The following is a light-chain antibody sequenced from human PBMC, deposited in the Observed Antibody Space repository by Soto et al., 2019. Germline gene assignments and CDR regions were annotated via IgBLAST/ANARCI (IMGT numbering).Light chain of an antibody. J-gene: IGKJ1*01. V-gene: IGKV1-5*01. CDR1: QSISHW. CDR3: QQYDSVLGA. CDR2: DAS. Sequence: DIQMTQSPATLSASVGDSVTITCRASQSISHWLAWYQQKPRKPPKFLIYDASSLESGVPSRFSGGGSGTAITVTTGSLQPDDFATYYGQQYDSVLGAFSPGAKVE.